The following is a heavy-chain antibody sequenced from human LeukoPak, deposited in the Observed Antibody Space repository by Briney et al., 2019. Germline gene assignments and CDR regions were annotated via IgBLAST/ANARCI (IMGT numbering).Heavy chain of an antibody. D-gene: IGHD3-22*01. Sequence: GRSLRLSCAASGFTFDDYAMHWVRQAPGKGLEWVSGISWNSGSIGYADSVKGRFTISRDNAKNSLYLQMNSLRAEDTAVYYCAREPYYYDSSGYFQALDYWGQGTLVTVSS. J-gene: IGHJ4*02. CDR3: AREPYYYDSSGYFQALDY. V-gene: IGHV3-9*01. CDR2: ISWNSGSI. CDR1: GFTFDDYA.